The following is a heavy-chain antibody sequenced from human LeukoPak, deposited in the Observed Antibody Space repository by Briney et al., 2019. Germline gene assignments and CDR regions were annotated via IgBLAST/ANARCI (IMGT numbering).Heavy chain of an antibody. CDR3: AREGYYDSSGYLDY. D-gene: IGHD3-22*01. V-gene: IGHV4-59*01. Sequence: SETLSLTCTVSGGSISRYYWSWVRQPPGKGLEWIGYIYYSGSTNYNPSLKSRVTISVDTSKNQFSLKLSSVTAADTAVYYCAREGYYDSSGYLDYWGQGTLVTVSS. CDR2: IYYSGST. J-gene: IGHJ4*02. CDR1: GGSISRYY.